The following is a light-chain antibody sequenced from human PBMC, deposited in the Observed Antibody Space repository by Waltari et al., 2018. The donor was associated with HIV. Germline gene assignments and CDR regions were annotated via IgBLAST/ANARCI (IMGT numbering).Light chain of an antibody. CDR3: ASFASDTTVPV. Sequence: QSALTQPASVSGSPGQSITISCTGTSSDGGGFKLVSWYQQFPGKAPKLIIYEVFNRPSGVSDRFSGSKSGNTASRTISDLQAEDEATYHCASFASDTTVPVFGGGTRLTVL. CDR1: SSDGGGFKL. J-gene: IGLJ2*01. CDR2: EVF. V-gene: IGLV2-14*01.